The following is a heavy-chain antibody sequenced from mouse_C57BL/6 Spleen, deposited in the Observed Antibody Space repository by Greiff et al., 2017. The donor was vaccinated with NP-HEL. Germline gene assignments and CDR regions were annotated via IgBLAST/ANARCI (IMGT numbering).Heavy chain of an antibody. CDR3: ASTLITTVVATDY. CDR1: GFNIKDYY. J-gene: IGHJ2*01. D-gene: IGHD1-1*01. V-gene: IGHV14-2*01. CDR2: IDPEDGET. Sequence: VQLKQSGAELVKPGASVKLSCTASGFNIKDYYMHWVKQRTEQGLEWIGRIDPEDGETKYVPKFQGKATITADTSSNTAYLQLSSLTSEDTAVYYCASTLITTVVATDYWGQGTTLTVSS.